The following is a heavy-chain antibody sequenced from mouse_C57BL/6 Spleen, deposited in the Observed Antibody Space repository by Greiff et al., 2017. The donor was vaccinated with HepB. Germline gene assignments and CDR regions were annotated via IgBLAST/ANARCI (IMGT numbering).Heavy chain of an antibody. D-gene: IGHD1-1*01. V-gene: IGHV1-59*01. J-gene: IGHJ3*01. CDR1: GYTFTSYW. Sequence: QVQLQQPGAELVRPGTSVKLSCKASGYTFTSYWMHWVKQRPGQGLEWIGVIDPSDSYTNYNQKFKGKATLTVDTSSSTAYMQLSSLTSEDSAVYYCARSYYYGSGYSFAYWGQGTLVTVSA. CDR2: IDPSDSYT. CDR3: ARSYYYGSGYSFAY.